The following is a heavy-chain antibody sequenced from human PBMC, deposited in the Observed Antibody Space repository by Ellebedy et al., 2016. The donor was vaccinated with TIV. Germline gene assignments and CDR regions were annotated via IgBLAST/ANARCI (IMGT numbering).Heavy chain of an antibody. Sequence: GESLKISXAASGFTFNSYWMSWVRQAPGKALEWVANIKQDGSEKTYVDSVEGRFTISRDNAKNSLYLQMNSLRAEDTAVYYCARVGNTYGQYNWFGPWGQGTLVTVSS. CDR3: ARVGNTYGQYNWFGP. V-gene: IGHV3-7*01. D-gene: IGHD5-18*01. CDR1: GFTFNSYW. J-gene: IGHJ5*02. CDR2: IKQDGSEK.